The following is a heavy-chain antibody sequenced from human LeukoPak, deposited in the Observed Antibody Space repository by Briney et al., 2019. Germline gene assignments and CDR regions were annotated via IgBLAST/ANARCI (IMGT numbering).Heavy chain of an antibody. CDR3: AREINGDSLIDY. CDR2: ISYGGSNK. D-gene: IGHD2-21*02. J-gene: IGHJ4*02. V-gene: IGHV3-30-3*01. CDR1: GFTFSSYA. Sequence: GGSLRLSCAASGFTFSSYAMHWVRQAPGKGLEWVAVISYGGSNKYYADSVKGRFTISRDNSKNTLYLQMNSLRAEDTAVYYCAREINGDSLIDYWGQGTLVTVSS.